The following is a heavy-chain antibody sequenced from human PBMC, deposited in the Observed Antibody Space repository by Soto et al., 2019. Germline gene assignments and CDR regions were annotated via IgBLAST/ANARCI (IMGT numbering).Heavy chain of an antibody. D-gene: IGHD1-26*01. J-gene: IGHJ4*02. CDR1: GFTFSSYG. CDR3: VRDSGGLFDS. V-gene: IGHV3-33*01. CDR2: IWYDGSNK. Sequence: QVQLVESGGGVVQPGRSLRLSCAASGFTFSSYGMHWVRQAPGKGLEWVAVIWYDGSNKYYADSVKGRFTISRDDSKNTVFVQMNSLRAEDTAVYFCVRDSGGLFDSWGQGTLVTVSS.